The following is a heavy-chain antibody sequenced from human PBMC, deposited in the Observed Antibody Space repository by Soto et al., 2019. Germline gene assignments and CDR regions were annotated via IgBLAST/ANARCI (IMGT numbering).Heavy chain of an antibody. J-gene: IGHJ3*02. V-gene: IGHV1-18*01. Sequence: GASVKVCCKASGYTFTSYGISWVRQAPGQGLEWMGWISAYNGNTNYAQKLQGRVTMTTDTSTSTAYMELRSLRSDDTAVYYCASVDNPLSLNIWGQGTMVTVSS. CDR1: GYTFTSYG. CDR3: ASVDNPLSLNI. D-gene: IGHD5-12*01. CDR2: ISAYNGNT.